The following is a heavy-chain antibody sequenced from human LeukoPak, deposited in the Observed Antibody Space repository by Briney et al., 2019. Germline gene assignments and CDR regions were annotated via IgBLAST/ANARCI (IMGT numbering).Heavy chain of an antibody. J-gene: IGHJ4*02. CDR2: IRSKANNYAT. Sequence: GGSLRLXCAASGFTFSGSAMHWDRRASGKGLEWVGRIRSKANNYATAYGASVKGRFTISRDDSKNTAYLQMNSLKTEDTVVYYCTRPYIGGWYWGQGTLVTVSS. CDR1: GFTFSGSA. V-gene: IGHV3-73*01. D-gene: IGHD6-19*01. CDR3: TRPYIGGWY.